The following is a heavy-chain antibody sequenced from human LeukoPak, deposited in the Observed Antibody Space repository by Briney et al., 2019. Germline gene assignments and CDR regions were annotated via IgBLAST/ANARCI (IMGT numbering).Heavy chain of an antibody. D-gene: IGHD2-15*01. CDR3: ARDLLRLDYYYYGMDV. V-gene: IGHV3-30-3*01. CDR2: ISSDGNIK. Sequence: GGSLRLSCAASGFTLSSSAMHWVRQAPGKGLEWVAVISSDGNIKYYTDSVKSRFTISRDNSKNTLYLQMSSLRAEDTAVYYCARDLLRLDYYYYGMDVWGQGTTVTVS. J-gene: IGHJ6*02. CDR1: GFTLSSSA.